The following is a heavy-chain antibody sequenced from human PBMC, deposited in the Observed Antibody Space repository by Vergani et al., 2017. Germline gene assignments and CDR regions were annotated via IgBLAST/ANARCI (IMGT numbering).Heavy chain of an antibody. CDR2: ISSSSSYI. V-gene: IGHV3-21*01. CDR1: GFTFSSYS. CDR3: ARDSAYYDFWSGYPDV. D-gene: IGHD3-3*01. Sequence: EVQLVESGGCLVKPGGSLRLSCAASGFTFSSYSMNWVRPAPGKGLEWVSSISSSSSYIYDADSVKGRFTISRDNAKNSLYRQMNSRRAEDTAVYYCARDSAYYDFWSGYPDVWGKGTTVTVSS. J-gene: IGHJ6*04.